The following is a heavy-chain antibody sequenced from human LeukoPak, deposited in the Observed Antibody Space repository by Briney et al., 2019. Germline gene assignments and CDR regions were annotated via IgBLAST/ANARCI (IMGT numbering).Heavy chain of an antibody. V-gene: IGHV3-53*01. CDR2: IYSGGST. CDR3: ARARGNHWTYYYGTYDY. Sequence: GGSLRLSCAASGFTVSSNYMSWVRQAPGKGLEWVSVIYSGGSTYYADSVKGRFTISRDNSKNTLYLQMNSLRAEDTAVYYCARARGNHWTYYYGTYDYWGQGTLVTVSS. D-gene: IGHD1-26*01. CDR1: GFTVSSNY. J-gene: IGHJ4*02.